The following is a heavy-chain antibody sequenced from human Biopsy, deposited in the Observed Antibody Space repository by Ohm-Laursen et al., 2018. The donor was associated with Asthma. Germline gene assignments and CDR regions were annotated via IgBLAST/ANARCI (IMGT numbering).Heavy chain of an antibody. Sequence: SLRLSCTASGFTFSSYGMHWVRQAPGKGLEWVAVIWYDGSNKYYADSVKGRFTISRDNSKNTLYLQMNSLRAEDTAVYYCARTFHFWSPYHAEHYQLWGQGTLVTVSS. J-gene: IGHJ1*01. CDR3: ARTFHFWSPYHAEHYQL. CDR2: IWYDGSNK. D-gene: IGHD3-3*02. V-gene: IGHV3-33*01. CDR1: GFTFSSYG.